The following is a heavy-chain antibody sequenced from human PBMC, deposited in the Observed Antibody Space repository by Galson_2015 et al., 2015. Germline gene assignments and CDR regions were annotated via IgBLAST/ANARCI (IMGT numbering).Heavy chain of an antibody. CDR2: KWYDGSKK. J-gene: IGHJ1*01. Sequence: SLRLSCAASGFTFSSYSMHWLRQAPGKGLEWVAVKWYDGSKKYHADSVKGRFAISRDNSKNMLYLQMNSLRAEDSAIYYCARDGNRGSSSLYFRHWGQGTLVTVSS. D-gene: IGHD1-26*01. CDR1: GFTFSSYS. CDR3: ARDGNRGSSSLYFRH. V-gene: IGHV3-33*08.